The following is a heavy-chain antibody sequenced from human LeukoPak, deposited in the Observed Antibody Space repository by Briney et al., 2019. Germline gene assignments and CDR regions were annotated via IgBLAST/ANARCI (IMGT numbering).Heavy chain of an antibody. J-gene: IGHJ4*02. D-gene: IGHD3-22*01. V-gene: IGHV1-69*13. CDR1: GGTFSSYA. CDR2: IIPIFGTA. Sequence: SVKVSCKASGGTFSSYAISWVRQAPGQGLEWMGGIIPIFGTANYAQNFQGRVTITADESTSTAYMVLSNLRSEDTAVYYCARESTDYYDSSGYYYGPVYWGQGTLVTVSS. CDR3: ARESTDYYDSSGYYYGPVY.